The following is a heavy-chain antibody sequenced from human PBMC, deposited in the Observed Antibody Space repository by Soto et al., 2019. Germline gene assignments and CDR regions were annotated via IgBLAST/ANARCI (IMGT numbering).Heavy chain of an antibody. CDR2: IISMFGTA. CDR3: ARRYCISTSCHYYGIDV. Sequence: QVQLVQSGAEVKKPGSSVKVSCKASGGTFSTYPINWVRQAPGQGLEWMGGIISMFGTANYAQKFQGRVTITADESTRTAYMELSSLRSEDTAAYSCARRYCISTSCHYYGIDVWGQGTRVTFSS. CDR1: GGTFSTYP. V-gene: IGHV1-69*12. D-gene: IGHD2-2*01. J-gene: IGHJ6*02.